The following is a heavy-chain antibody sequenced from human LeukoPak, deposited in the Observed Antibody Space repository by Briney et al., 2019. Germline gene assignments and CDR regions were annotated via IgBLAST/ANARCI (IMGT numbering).Heavy chain of an antibody. D-gene: IGHD3-3*01. CDR1: GVTFSSYS. V-gene: IGHV3-21*04. CDR3: ARDGITIFGVVIIDYYYGMDV. J-gene: IGHJ6*02. CDR2: ISSSSSYI. Sequence: PGGSLRLSCAASGVTFSSYSMNWVRQAPGKGLEWVSSISSSSSYIYYADSVKGRFTISRDNAKNSLYLQMNSLKAEDTAVYYCARDGITIFGVVIIDYYYGMDVWGQGTTVTVSS.